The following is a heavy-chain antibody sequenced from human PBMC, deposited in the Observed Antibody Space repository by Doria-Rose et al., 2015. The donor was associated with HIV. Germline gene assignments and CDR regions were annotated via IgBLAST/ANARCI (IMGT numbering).Heavy chain of an antibody. D-gene: IGHD6-13*01. Sequence: ESGPVLVKPTETLTLTCTVSGVSLSSPGMGVSWIRQPPGKAPEWPANIFSDDERSYKTSLKSRLTIARGTSNSQVVLTMTDMDPVDTATYYCARIKSSRWYHKYYFDFWGQGTLVIVSA. CDR1: GVSLSSPGMG. J-gene: IGHJ4*02. CDR2: IFSDDER. CDR3: ARIKSSRWYHKYYFDF. V-gene: IGHV2-26*01.